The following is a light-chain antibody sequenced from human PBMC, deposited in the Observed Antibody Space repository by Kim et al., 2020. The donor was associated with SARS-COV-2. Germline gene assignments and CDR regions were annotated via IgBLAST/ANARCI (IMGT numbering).Light chain of an antibody. CDR1: NIESKS. V-gene: IGLV3-21*03. J-gene: IGLJ2*01. CDR3: QVWDSSSDHVV. Sequence: APGNTARITCGENNIESKSLHWYRQKPGQAPVVVVYDDSDRPSEIPERFSGSNSGNTATLTISRVEAGDEADYYCQVWDSSSDHVVFGGGAQLTVL. CDR2: DDS.